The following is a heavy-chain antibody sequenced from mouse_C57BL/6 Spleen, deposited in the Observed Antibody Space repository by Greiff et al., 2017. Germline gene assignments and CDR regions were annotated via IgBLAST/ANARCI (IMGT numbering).Heavy chain of an antibody. CDR2: IYIGNGYT. CDR3: ARDGYYYGSASWFAY. J-gene: IGHJ3*01. CDR1: GYTFTSYG. Sequence: VPLQQSGAELVRPGSSVKLSCTTSGYTFTSYGINWVKQRPGQGLEWIGYIYIGNGYTAYNQKFKGKATLTSDTSSSTAYMQLSSLTYEDSVIYFGARDGYYYGSASWFAYWGQGTLVTVSA. D-gene: IGHD1-1*01. V-gene: IGHV1-58*01.